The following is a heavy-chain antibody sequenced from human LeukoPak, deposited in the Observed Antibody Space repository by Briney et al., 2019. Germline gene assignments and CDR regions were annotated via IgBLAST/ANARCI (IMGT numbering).Heavy chain of an antibody. CDR3: ASRSPPEMAPVN. CDR1: GGSISSSSYY. V-gene: IGHV4-39*07. CDR2: IYYSGST. Sequence: SETLSPTCTVSGGSISSSSYYWGWIRQPPGKGLEWIGSIYYSGSTYYNPSLKSRVTISVDTSKNQFSLKLSFVTAADTAVYYCASRSPPEMAPVNWGQGTLVTVSS. D-gene: IGHD5-24*01. J-gene: IGHJ4*02.